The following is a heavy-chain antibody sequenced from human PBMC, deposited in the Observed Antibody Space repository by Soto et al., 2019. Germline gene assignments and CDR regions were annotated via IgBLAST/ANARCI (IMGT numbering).Heavy chain of an antibody. D-gene: IGHD3-9*01. CDR1: GFTFSLSA. V-gene: IGHV3-23*01. CDR3: AKAPEYDILTGCDY. CDR2: LSGGGSTT. J-gene: IGHJ4*02. Sequence: EVQLLESGGGFVQPGESLRLSCAASGFTFSLSAMSWVRQAPGRGLDWVSSLSGGGSTTDYADSVKGRFTISRDNSKNTGHLQMNSLRAEDTAVYYCAKAPEYDILTGCDYWGQGALVTVSS.